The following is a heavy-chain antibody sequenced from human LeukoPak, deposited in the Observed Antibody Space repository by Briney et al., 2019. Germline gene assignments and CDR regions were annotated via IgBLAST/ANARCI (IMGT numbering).Heavy chain of an antibody. CDR2: ISSSASTM. Sequence: GGSLRLSCAASGFTFNTYEMNWVRQAPGKGLEWVSYISSSASTMHYADSVKGRFTISRDNVKNSLYLQMNSLRAEDTAVYYCARHNGWYDRWGQGTLVTVSS. D-gene: IGHD2-8*01. J-gene: IGHJ5*02. V-gene: IGHV3-48*03. CDR3: ARHNGWYDR. CDR1: GFTFNTYE.